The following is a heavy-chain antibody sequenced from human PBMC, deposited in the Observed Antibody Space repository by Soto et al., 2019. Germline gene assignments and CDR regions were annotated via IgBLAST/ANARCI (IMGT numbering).Heavy chain of an antibody. V-gene: IGHV1-18*01. CDR3: SRFIMVGGWFDPNYYHGMDV. CDR1: GYTFSNYG. Sequence: QVQLVQSGAEVKKPGASVTVSCKTSGYTFSNYGINWVRQAPGQGLEWMGWISGYNGNTNYEQTVQGRVNMTTDTSTGTVYMELRSLKSDDTAIYYCSRFIMVGGWFDPNYYHGMDVWGQGTTVTVSS. D-gene: IGHD6-19*01. J-gene: IGHJ6*02. CDR2: ISGYNGNT.